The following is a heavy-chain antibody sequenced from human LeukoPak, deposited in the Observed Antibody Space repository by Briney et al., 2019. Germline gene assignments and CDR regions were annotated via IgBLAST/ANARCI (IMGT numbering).Heavy chain of an antibody. D-gene: IGHD6-13*01. V-gene: IGHV3-23*01. Sequence: GGSLRLSCAASGFTFSSYTMNWVRQAPGKGLEWVSAISGSVNSTYYVDSVKGRFTISRDNSKNSLYLQMNSLRAEDTAVYYCARAPYSSTEPRDYFDYWGQGTLVTVSS. J-gene: IGHJ4*02. CDR2: ISGSVNST. CDR1: GFTFSSYT. CDR3: ARAPYSSTEPRDYFDY.